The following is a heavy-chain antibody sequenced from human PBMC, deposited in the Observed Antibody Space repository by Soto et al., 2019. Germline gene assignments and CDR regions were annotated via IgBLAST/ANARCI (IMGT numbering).Heavy chain of an antibody. J-gene: IGHJ2*01. D-gene: IGHD2-21*02. CDR1: GFTFSSFA. V-gene: IGHV3-30-3*01. Sequence: QVQLVESGGGVVQPGRSLRLSCAVSGFTFSSFAMHWVRQAPGKGLEWVALISYDGTTKYYADSVKGRFTISRDNSKNTLYLEMNSLRAEDTAVYYCARDPCGDCFDRYFDLWGHGTQVTVSS. CDR3: ARDPCGDCFDRYFDL. CDR2: ISYDGTTK.